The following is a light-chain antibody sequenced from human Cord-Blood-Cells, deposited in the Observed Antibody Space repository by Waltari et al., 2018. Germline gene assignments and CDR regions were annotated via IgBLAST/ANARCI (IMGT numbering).Light chain of an antibody. CDR3: CSYAGSGVV. J-gene: IGLJ2*01. CDR2: EGS. Sequence: QSALTQPASVSGSPGQPLTISCTGTSSDVGSYNLLSWYQQHPGKAPKLMIYEGSKRPSGVSNRFSGSKSGNTASLTISGLQAEDEADYYCCSYAGSGVVFGGGTKLTVL. CDR1: SSDVGSYNL. V-gene: IGLV2-23*01.